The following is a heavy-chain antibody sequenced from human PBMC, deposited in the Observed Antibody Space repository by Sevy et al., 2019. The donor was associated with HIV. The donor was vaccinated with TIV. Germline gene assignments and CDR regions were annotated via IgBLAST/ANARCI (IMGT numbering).Heavy chain of an antibody. Sequence: GGSLRLSCAASGFTFSSYGMHWGRQAPGKGLEWVAVISYDGSNKYYAYSVKGRFTISRDNSKNTLYLQMNSLRAEDTAVYYCAKEWGWQWLVQDYYYYYGMDVWGQGTTVTVSS. D-gene: IGHD6-19*01. J-gene: IGHJ6*02. CDR2: ISYDGSNK. CDR3: AKEWGWQWLVQDYYYYYGMDV. CDR1: GFTFSSYG. V-gene: IGHV3-30*18.